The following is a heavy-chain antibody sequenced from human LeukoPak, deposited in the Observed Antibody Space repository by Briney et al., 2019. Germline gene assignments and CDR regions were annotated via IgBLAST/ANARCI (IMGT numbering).Heavy chain of an antibody. CDR3: ASDRRSDSSGYAFDI. CDR1: GFTFSNYD. D-gene: IGHD3-22*01. CDR2: IGTAGDT. V-gene: IGHV3-13*01. Sequence: GGSLRLSCAASGFTFSNYDMHWVRQATGKGLEWVSAIGTAGDTYYPGSVKGRFTISRDNAKNSLYLQMNSLGAEDTAFYYCASDRRSDSSGYAFDIWGQGTMVTVSS. J-gene: IGHJ3*02.